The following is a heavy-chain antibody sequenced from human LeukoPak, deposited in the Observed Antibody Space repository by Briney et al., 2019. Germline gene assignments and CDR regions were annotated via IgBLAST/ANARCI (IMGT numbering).Heavy chain of an antibody. CDR3: ATYRIVGAYYFDY. CDR2: INPTGGVT. Sequence: ASVKVSCKASGYTFTGYYIHWVRQAPGQGPEWMGWINPTGGVTYYAQQFQGRVTMNRETSISTAYMELSRLRSDDTAVYHCATYRIVGAYYFDYWGQGTLVTVSS. V-gene: IGHV1-2*02. D-gene: IGHD1-26*01. J-gene: IGHJ4*02. CDR1: GYTFTGYY.